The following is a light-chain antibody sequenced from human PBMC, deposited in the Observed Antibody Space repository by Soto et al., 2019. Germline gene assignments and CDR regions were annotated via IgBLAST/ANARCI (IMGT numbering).Light chain of an antibody. J-gene: IGKJ5*01. CDR2: AAS. CDR3: QQYNNWPPIT. CDR1: QSVSSN. V-gene: IGKV3-15*01. Sequence: EIVMTQSPATLSVSPGERATLSCRASQSVSSNLAWYQQKPGQAPRLLIYAASTRATGIPARFSGSGSGTEFTLTISSLQSEDFAVYSCQQYNNWPPITFGQGTRPEIK.